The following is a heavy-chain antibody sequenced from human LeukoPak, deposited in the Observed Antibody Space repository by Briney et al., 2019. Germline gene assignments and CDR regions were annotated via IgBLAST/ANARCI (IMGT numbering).Heavy chain of an antibody. D-gene: IGHD4-17*01. CDR1: GFTFSSYS. Sequence: GGSLRPSCAASGFTFSSYSMNWVRQAPGKGLEWVSSISSSSSYIYYADSVKGRFTISRDNAKNSLYLQMNSLRAEDTAVYYCARATTVTTPVNDYWGQGTLVTVSS. CDR2: ISSSSSYI. CDR3: ARATTVTTPVNDY. V-gene: IGHV3-21*01. J-gene: IGHJ4*02.